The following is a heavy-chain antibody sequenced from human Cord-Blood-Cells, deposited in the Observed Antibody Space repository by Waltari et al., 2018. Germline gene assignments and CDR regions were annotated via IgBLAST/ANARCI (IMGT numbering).Heavy chain of an antibody. CDR2: IDWDDDK. Sequence: QVTLRESGPALVKPTQTLTLTCTFSGFSLSTSGMCVSWIRQPPGKALEWLARIDWDDDKYYSKSLKTRLTISKDTSKNQVVLTMTNMGPLDTTTYYCARIGGDGYNDYLGQGTLVTVSS. CDR1: GFSLSTSGMC. V-gene: IGHV2-70*15. CDR3: ARIGGDGYNDY. J-gene: IGHJ4*02. D-gene: IGHD5-12*01.